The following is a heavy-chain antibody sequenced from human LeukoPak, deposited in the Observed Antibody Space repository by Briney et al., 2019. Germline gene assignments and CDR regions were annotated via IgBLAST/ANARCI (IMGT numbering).Heavy chain of an antibody. CDR2: INPNSGGT. J-gene: IGHJ4*02. CDR3: ARSEYYYDSSGYYSDY. CDR1: GYTFTGYY. Sequence: ASVKVSCKASGYTFTGYYMHWVRQAPGQGLEWMGWINPNSGGTNYAQKFQGWVTMTRDTSISTAYMELRSLRSDDTAVYYCARSEYYYDSSGYYSDYWGQGTLVTVSS. D-gene: IGHD3-22*01. V-gene: IGHV1-2*04.